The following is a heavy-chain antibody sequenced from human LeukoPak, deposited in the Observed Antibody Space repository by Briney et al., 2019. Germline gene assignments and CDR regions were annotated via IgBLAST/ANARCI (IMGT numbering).Heavy chain of an antibody. Sequence: PGGSLRLSCAASGFTFSSYGMHWVRQAPGKGLEWVAVIRYDGSNKYYADSVKGRFTISRDNSKNTLYLQMNSLRAEDTAVYYCAKDGDYDILTGFHYFDYWGQGTLVTVSS. CDR1: GFTFSSYG. CDR3: AKDGDYDILTGFHYFDY. CDR2: IRYDGSNK. D-gene: IGHD3-9*01. J-gene: IGHJ4*02. V-gene: IGHV3-30*02.